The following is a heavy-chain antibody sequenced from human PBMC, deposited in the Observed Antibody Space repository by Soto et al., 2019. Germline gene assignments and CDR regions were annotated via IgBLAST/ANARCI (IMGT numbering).Heavy chain of an antibody. J-gene: IGHJ4*02. V-gene: IGHV3-30-3*01. Sequence: QVQLVESGGGVVQPGRSLRLSCAASGFTLSGYAMHWVRQAPGKGLEWVAVISYDGSNKYYADSVKGRFTISRDNSKNTLYLQMNSMRAEDTGVYYCARHLDIAPRPSDYWGQGTLVTVSS. D-gene: IGHD2-2*03. CDR3: ARHLDIAPRPSDY. CDR2: ISYDGSNK. CDR1: GFTLSGYA.